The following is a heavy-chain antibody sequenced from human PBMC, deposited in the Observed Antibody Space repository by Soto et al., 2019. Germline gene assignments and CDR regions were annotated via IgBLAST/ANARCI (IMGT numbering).Heavy chain of an antibody. CDR3: ARTNSEKYFACDY. V-gene: IGHV3-7*01. CDR1: GFTFGIYW. CDR2: IKQDGSEK. D-gene: IGHD1-26*01. Sequence: GGSLRLSCAASGFTFGIYWMTWVRQAPGKGLEWVANIKQDGSEKSYVDSVKGRFTISRDNAKDSLYLQMDSLRAEDTAVYYCARTNSEKYFACDYWGHGTLVTVSS. J-gene: IGHJ4*01.